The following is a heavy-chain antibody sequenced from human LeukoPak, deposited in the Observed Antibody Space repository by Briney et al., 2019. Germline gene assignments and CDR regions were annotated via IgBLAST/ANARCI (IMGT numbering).Heavy chain of an antibody. V-gene: IGHV4-31*03. J-gene: IGHJ4*02. CDR2: IYYSGST. CDR1: GGSISGGGYY. Sequence: SQTLSLTCTVSGGSISGGGYYWSWIRQHPGKGLEWIGYIYYSGSTYYNPSLKSRVTISVDTSKNQFSLKLSSVTAADTAVYYCARVIDYVWGSYRRPHPSYYFDYWGQGTLVTVSS. CDR3: ARVIDYVWGSYRRPHPSYYFDY. D-gene: IGHD3-16*02.